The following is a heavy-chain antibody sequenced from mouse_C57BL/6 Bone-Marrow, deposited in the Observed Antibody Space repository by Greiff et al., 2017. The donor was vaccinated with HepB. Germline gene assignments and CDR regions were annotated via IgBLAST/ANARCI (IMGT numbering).Heavy chain of an antibody. Sequence: VQLQQSGPVLVKPGASVKMSCKASGYTFTDYYMNWVKQSHGKSLEWIGVINPYNGGTSYNQKFKGKATLTVDKSSSTAYMELNSLTSEDSAVYYCARHGYYWYFDVWGTGTTVTVSS. CDR2: INPYNGGT. CDR1: GYTFTDYY. CDR3: ARHGYYWYFDV. J-gene: IGHJ1*03. V-gene: IGHV1-19*01. D-gene: IGHD2-2*01.